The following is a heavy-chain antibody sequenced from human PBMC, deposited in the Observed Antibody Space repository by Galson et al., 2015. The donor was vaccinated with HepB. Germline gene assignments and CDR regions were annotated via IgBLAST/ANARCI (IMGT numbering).Heavy chain of an antibody. Sequence: SLRLSCAASGFTSSSYAMSWVRQAPGKGLEWVSAISGSGGSTYYADSVKGRFTISRDNSKNTLYLQMNSLRAEDTAVYYCAKTEGERWLQLYDAFDIWGQGTIVTVSS. CDR3: AKTEGERWLQLYDAFDI. CDR2: ISGSGGST. CDR1: GFTSSSYA. V-gene: IGHV3-23*01. J-gene: IGHJ3*02. D-gene: IGHD5-24*01.